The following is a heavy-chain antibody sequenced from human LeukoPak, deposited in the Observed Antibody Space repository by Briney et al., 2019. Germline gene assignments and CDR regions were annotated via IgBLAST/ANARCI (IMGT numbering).Heavy chain of an antibody. CDR2: IFYNGNT. V-gene: IGHV4-30-4*01. J-gene: IGHJ5*02. Sequence: PSQTLSLTCTVSGGSISSVDYYWSWLHQPPGKGLEWIGYIFYNGNTYYHPSLKGRVTISIDTSKHQFSLKVTSVTAADTAVYYCPRASSSWQQQSFDPGSQGTLLTVSP. CDR3: PRASSSWQQQSFDP. CDR1: GGSISSVDYY. D-gene: IGHD6-13*01.